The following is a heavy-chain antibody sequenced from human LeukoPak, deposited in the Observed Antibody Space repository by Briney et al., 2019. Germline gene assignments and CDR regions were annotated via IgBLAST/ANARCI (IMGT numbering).Heavy chain of an antibody. V-gene: IGHV4-31*03. D-gene: IGHD3-22*01. Sequence: SQTLSLTCTVSGGSIGSYYWSWIRQHPGKGLGWIGYIYYSGSTYYNPSLKSRVTISVDTSKNQFSLKLSSVTAADTAVYYCARNYYDSSGYYHEALFDYWGQGTLVTVSS. CDR2: IYYSGST. CDR3: ARNYYDSSGYYHEALFDY. J-gene: IGHJ4*02. CDR1: GGSIGSYY.